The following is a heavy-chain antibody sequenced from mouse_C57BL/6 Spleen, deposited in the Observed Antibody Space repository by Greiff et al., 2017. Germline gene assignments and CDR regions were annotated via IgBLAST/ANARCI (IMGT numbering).Heavy chain of an antibody. CDR3: ARSARQLRSFDY. D-gene: IGHD3-2*02. CDR2: IDPSDSYT. CDR1: GYTFTSYW. J-gene: IGHJ2*01. V-gene: IGHV1-69*01. Sequence: VQLQQPGAELVMPGASVKLSCKASGYTFTSYWMHWVKQRPGQGLEWIGEIDPSDSYTNYNQKFKGKSTLTVDKSSSTAYMQLSSLTSEDSAVYYCARSARQLRSFDYWGKGTTLTVSS.